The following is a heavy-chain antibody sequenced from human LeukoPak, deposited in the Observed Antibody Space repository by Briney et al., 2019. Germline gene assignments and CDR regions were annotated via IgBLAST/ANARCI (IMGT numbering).Heavy chain of an antibody. CDR2: INPSGGST. V-gene: IGHV1-46*01. CDR3: ARDNVKGVRYFDWLSADAFDI. Sequence: GASVEVSCKASGYTFTSYYMHWVRQAPGQGLEWMGIINPSGGSTSYAQKFQGRVTMTRDTSTSTVYMELSSLRSEDTAVYYCARDNVKGVRYFDWLSADAFDIWGQGTMVTVSS. CDR1: GYTFTSYY. J-gene: IGHJ3*02. D-gene: IGHD3-9*01.